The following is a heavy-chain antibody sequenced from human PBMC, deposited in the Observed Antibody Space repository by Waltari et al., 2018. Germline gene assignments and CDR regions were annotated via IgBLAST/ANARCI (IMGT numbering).Heavy chain of an antibody. CDR1: GFTFGSYV. V-gene: IGHV3-30*04. J-gene: IGHJ6*03. CDR2: ITYDGRNQ. Sequence: QAQLVESGGGVVQPGRSLRLSCAASGFTFGSYVMHWVRQAPGKGLEWVAVITYDGRNQFYADFVKGRFTISRDNSKNTLYLQINSLRAEDAAVYYCAGSHSREYYYMDVWGKGTTVTVSS. CDR3: AGSHSREYYYMDV. D-gene: IGHD6-13*01.